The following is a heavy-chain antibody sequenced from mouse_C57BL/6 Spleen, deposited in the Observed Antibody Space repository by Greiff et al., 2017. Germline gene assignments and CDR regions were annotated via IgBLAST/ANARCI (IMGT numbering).Heavy chain of an antibody. J-gene: IGHJ3*01. Sequence: EVQLVESGGDLVKPGGSLKLSCAASGFTFSSYGMSWVRQTPDKRLEWVATISSGGSYTYYPDSVKGRFTLSRDNAKNTLLLYMSSLMSEYTAMYYCSGVYDGYYVGFAYWGQGTLVTVSA. CDR2: ISSGGSYT. CDR3: SGVYDGYYVGFAY. V-gene: IGHV5-6*01. D-gene: IGHD2-3*01. CDR1: GFTFSSYG.